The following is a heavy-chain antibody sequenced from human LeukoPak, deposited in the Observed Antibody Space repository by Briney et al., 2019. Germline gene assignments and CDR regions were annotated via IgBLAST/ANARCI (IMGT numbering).Heavy chain of an antibody. Sequence: SETLSLTCTVSGGSISSISYYWGWIRQPPGKGLEWIGSMYHNGSTYYNPSLKSRVTISVDTSKNQFSLKLSSVTAADTAVYYCARGYLAAAGTWSYYYYYMDVWGKGTTVTVSS. CDR3: ARGYLAAAGTWSYYYYYMDV. V-gene: IGHV4-39*01. CDR1: GGSISSISYY. CDR2: MYHNGST. D-gene: IGHD6-13*01. J-gene: IGHJ6*03.